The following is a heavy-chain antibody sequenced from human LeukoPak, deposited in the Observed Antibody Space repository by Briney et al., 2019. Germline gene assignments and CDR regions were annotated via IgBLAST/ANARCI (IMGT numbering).Heavy chain of an antibody. Sequence: GGSLRLSCAASGFTFSSYGMHWVRQAPGKGLEWVAFIRYDGSNKYYADSVKGRFTISRDNSKNTLYLQMNSLRAEDTAVYYCANGYCSSTSCYDWVYWGQGTLVTVSS. J-gene: IGHJ4*02. V-gene: IGHV3-30*02. CDR2: IRYDGSNK. CDR3: ANGYCSSTSCYDWVY. D-gene: IGHD2-2*01. CDR1: GFTFSSYG.